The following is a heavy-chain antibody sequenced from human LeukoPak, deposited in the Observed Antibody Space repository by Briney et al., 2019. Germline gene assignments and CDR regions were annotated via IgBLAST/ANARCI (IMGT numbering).Heavy chain of an antibody. Sequence: KPGGSLRLSCAASGFTFSSYSMNWVRQAPGKGLEWVSYISSSSSYIYYADSVKGRFTISRDNAKNSLYLQMNSLRAEDTAVYYCARDPYSGSYGDYYYYYMDVWGKGTTVTISS. CDR2: ISSSSSYI. CDR3: ARDPYSGSYGDYYYYYMDV. J-gene: IGHJ6*03. CDR1: GFTFSSYS. V-gene: IGHV3-21*01. D-gene: IGHD1-26*01.